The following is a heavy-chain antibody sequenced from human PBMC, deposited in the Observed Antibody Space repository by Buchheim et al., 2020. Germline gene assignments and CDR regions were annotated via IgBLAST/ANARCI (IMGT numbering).Heavy chain of an antibody. CDR2: INPSGGST. Sequence: QVQLVQSGAEVKKPGASVNVSCKASGYTFTSYYMHWVRQAPGQGLEWMGIINPSGGSTSYAQKFQGRVTMTRDTSTSTVYMELSSLRSEDTAVYYCASPRYYYGSGSSNHYYYGMDVWGQGTT. CDR3: ASPRYYYGSGSSNHYYYGMDV. D-gene: IGHD3-10*01. CDR1: GYTFTSYY. V-gene: IGHV1-46*03. J-gene: IGHJ6*02.